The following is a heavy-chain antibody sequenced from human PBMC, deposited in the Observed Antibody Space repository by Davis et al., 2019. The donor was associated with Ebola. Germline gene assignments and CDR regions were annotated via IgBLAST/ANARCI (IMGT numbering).Heavy chain of an antibody. V-gene: IGHV1-46*01. CDR1: GYTFTNYY. Sequence: ASVKVSCKASGYTFTNYYMHWVRQAPGQGLEWMGMINPNDGRTIYAQKFQGRVTVTRDTSTTTVYMDLSSLRSEDTAVYYCARTYYYDDSGYRNAFDIWGQGTMVTISS. J-gene: IGHJ3*02. CDR2: INPNDGRT. D-gene: IGHD3-22*01. CDR3: ARTYYYDDSGYRNAFDI.